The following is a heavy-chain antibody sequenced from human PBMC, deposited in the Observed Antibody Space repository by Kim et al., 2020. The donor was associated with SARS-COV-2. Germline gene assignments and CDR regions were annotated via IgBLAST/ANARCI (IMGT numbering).Heavy chain of an antibody. V-gene: IGHV3-30*18. CDR2: ISYDGSNK. CDR3: AKDLDPLSYYYGMDV. CDR1: GFTFSSYG. J-gene: IGHJ6*02. Sequence: GGSLRLSCAASGFTFSSYGMHWVRQAPGKGLEWVAVISYDGSNKYYADSVKGRFTISRDNSKNTLYLQMNSLRAEDTAVYYCAKDLDPLSYYYGMDVWGQGTTVTVSS.